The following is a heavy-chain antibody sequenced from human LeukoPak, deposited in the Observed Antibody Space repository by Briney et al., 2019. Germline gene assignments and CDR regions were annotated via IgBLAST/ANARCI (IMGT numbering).Heavy chain of an antibody. D-gene: IGHD6-13*01. CDR2: ITSSGSTI. Sequence: PGGSLRLSCAASGFTFSSYAMNWVRQAPGKGLESVSSITSSGSTIFYADSVKGRFTVSRDNAKNSLFLQVYSLTAEDTATYYCARLRTGRFSTSWFDYWGQGSLVTVSS. J-gene: IGHJ4*02. CDR1: GFTFSSYA. V-gene: IGHV3-48*04. CDR3: ARLRTGRFSTSWFDY.